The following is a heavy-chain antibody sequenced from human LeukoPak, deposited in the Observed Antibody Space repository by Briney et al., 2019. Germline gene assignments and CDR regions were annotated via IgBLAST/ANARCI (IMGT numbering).Heavy chain of an antibody. CDR1: GFTCSSYW. CDR2: INSDGSST. J-gene: IGHJ5*02. V-gene: IGHV3-74*01. D-gene: IGHD3-3*01. CDR3: ARAVWSGYFWFDP. Sequence: PGGSLRLSCAASGFTCSSYWMHWVRQAPGKGLVWVSRINSDGSSTSYADSVKGRFTISRDNAKNTLYLQMNSLRAEDTAVYYCARAVWSGYFWFDPWGQGTLVTVSS.